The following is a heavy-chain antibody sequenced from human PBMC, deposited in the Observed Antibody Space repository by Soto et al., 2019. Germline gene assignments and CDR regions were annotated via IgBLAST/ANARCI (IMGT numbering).Heavy chain of an antibody. Sequence: PSQTLSLTCVISVDSVSSNSAAWNWIRQSPPRGLEWLGRTYYRSKWYNDYAVSVKSRITINPDTSKNQFSLQLNSVTPEDTAVYYCARVVAATGTDAFYIWGQGTMVTVS. CDR1: VDSVSSNSAA. CDR3: ARVVAATGTDAFYI. J-gene: IGHJ3*02. V-gene: IGHV6-1*01. D-gene: IGHD2-15*01. CDR2: TYYRSKWYN.